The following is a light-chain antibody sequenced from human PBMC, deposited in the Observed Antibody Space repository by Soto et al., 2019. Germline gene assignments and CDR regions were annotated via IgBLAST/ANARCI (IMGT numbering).Light chain of an antibody. V-gene: IGLV2-18*02. CDR2: EVS. CDR1: SSDVGSYNR. J-gene: IGLJ1*01. CDR3: NSYTGSSTYV. Sequence: QSVLTQPPSVSGSPGQSVAISCTGTSSDVGSYNRVSWYQQPPGAAPKLMLYEVSNRPSGVPDRFSGSKSGNTASLTISGLQAEDEADYYCNSYTGSSTYVFGTGTKVTVL.